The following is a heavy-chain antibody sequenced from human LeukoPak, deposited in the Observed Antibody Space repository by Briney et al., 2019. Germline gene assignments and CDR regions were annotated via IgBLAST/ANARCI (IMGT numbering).Heavy chain of an antibody. J-gene: IGHJ4*02. CDR3: ARDGKGRYDFRENDY. CDR1: GYPFTIYG. D-gene: IGHD3-3*01. CDR2: ISAYNGNT. Sequence: ASVRVSCRASGYPFTIYGITWVRQAPGQGLEWLGWISAYNGNTDYTQKLQGRVTMTTETSTSTAYMALRSLRSDDTAVYYCARDGKGRYDFRENDYWGQGTLVTVSS. V-gene: IGHV1-18*01.